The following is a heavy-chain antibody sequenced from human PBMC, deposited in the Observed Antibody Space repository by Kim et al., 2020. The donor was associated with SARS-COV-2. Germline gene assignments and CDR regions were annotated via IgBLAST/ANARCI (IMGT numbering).Heavy chain of an antibody. V-gene: IGHV3-11*05. J-gene: IGHJ2*01. Sequence: TNYADSVKGRFTISRDNAKNSLYLQMNSLRAEDTAVYYCARDVQGWYFDLWGRGTLVTVSS. D-gene: IGHD1-1*01. CDR3: ARDVQGWYFDL. CDR2: T.